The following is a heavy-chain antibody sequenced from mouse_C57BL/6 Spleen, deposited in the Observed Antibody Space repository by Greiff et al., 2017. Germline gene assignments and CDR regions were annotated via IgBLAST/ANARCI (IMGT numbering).Heavy chain of an antibody. CDR3: ARGIDYGSSLYYFDY. CDR2: ISDGGSYT. CDR1: GFTFSSYA. J-gene: IGHJ2*01. V-gene: IGHV5-4*03. D-gene: IGHD1-1*01. Sequence: DVKLVESGGGLVKPGGSLKLSCAASGFTFSSYAMSWVRQTPEKRLEWVATISDGGSYTYYPDNVKGRFTISRDNAKNNLYLQMSHLKSEDTAMYYCARGIDYGSSLYYFDYWGQGTTLTFSA.